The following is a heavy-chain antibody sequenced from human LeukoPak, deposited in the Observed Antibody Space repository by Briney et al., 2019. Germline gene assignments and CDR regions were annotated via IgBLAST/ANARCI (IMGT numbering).Heavy chain of an antibody. CDR2: ISSSSSTI. Sequence: PGGSLRLSCAASGFTFSSYSMNWVRQAPGKGLEWVPYISSSSSTIYYADSVKGRFTISRDNAKNSLYLQMNSLRAEDTAVYYCARAHDYGDYVHQDYWGQGTLVTVSS. CDR3: ARAHDYGDYVHQDY. V-gene: IGHV3-48*01. D-gene: IGHD4-17*01. J-gene: IGHJ4*02. CDR1: GFTFSSYS.